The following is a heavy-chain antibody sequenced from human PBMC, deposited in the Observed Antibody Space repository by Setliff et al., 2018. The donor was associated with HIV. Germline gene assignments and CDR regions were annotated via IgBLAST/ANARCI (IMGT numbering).Heavy chain of an antibody. Sequence: PGESLRLSCGASGFSFSSYSMNWVRQAPGKGLEWVSYISPSSTIIYYPDSVKGRFTTSRDNARNSLYLEMNSLRADDTAVYYCARDFCGSSCSSGYGYFDHWGQGTLVTVSS. CDR2: ISPSSTII. CDR1: GFSFSSYS. J-gene: IGHJ4*02. D-gene: IGHD2-15*01. CDR3: ARDFCGSSCSSGYGYFDH. V-gene: IGHV3-48*01.